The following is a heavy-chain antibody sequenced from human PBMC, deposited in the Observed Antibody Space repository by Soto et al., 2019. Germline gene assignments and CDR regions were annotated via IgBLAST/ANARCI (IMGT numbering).Heavy chain of an antibody. Sequence: ASVKVSCKASGYTFTGYYMHWVRQAPGQGLEWMGWINPNSGGTNYAQKFQGWVTMTRDTSISTAYMELSRLRSDDTAVYYCARSYQLLDLYYYYYGMDVWGQGATVTGSS. CDR3: ARSYQLLDLYYYYYGMDV. V-gene: IGHV1-2*04. CDR2: INPNSGGT. D-gene: IGHD2-2*02. J-gene: IGHJ6*02. CDR1: GYTFTGYY.